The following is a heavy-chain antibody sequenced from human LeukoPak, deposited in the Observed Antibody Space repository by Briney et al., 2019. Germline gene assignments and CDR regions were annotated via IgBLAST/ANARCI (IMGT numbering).Heavy chain of an antibody. J-gene: IGHJ3*02. CDR3: AKDKSGGWELLRDHDAFDI. V-gene: IGHV3-30-3*01. CDR2: ISYDGSNK. D-gene: IGHD1-26*01. Sequence: PGGSLRLSCAASGFTFSSYAMHWVRHTPGKGLEWVAVISYDGSNKFYADSVKGRFTISRDNSKNTLYVQMNSLRAEDTALYYCAKDKSGGWELLRDHDAFDIWGQGTMVTVSS. CDR1: GFTFSSYA.